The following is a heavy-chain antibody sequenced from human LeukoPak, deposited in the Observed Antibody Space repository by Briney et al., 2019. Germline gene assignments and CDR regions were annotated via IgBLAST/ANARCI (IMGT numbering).Heavy chain of an antibody. Sequence: GRSLRLFCAASGFTFSSYGMHWVRQAPGQGLECVAVISYDGRNKYYADSVKGRFTISRDNSKNTLYLQMNSLRTEDTAVYYCARDSSRTMIVVNPDYWGQGTLVTVSS. J-gene: IGHJ4*02. CDR2: ISYDGRNK. V-gene: IGHV3-30*03. CDR1: GFTFSSYG. D-gene: IGHD3-22*01. CDR3: ARDSSRTMIVVNPDY.